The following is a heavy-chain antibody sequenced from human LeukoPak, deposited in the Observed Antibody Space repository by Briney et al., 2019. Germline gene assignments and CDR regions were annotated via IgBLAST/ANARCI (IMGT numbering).Heavy chain of an antibody. J-gene: IGHJ6*03. Sequence: ASVKVSCKASGYTFTSYDINWVRQATGQGLEWMGWMNPDSGNTGYAQKFQGRVTMTRNTSISTAYMELSSLRSEDTAVYYCARTYSSSFYYYYYMDVWGKGTTVTVSS. D-gene: IGHD6-6*01. CDR3: ARTYSSSFYYYYYMDV. CDR1: GYTFTSYD. V-gene: IGHV1-8*01. CDR2: MNPDSGNT.